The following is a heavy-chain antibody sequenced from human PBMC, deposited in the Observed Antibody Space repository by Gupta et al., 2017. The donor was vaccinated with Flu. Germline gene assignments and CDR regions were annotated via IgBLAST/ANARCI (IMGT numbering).Heavy chain of an antibody. D-gene: IGHD1-26*01. CDR2: IYPTGTT. CDR3: ARARGSLVSATLPRRWFDP. V-gene: IGHV4-31*02. J-gene: IGHJ5*02. Sequence: GKGLEWIAYIYPTGTTYYNPSLKSRITISMNTSENQFSLKLSSVTAADTAVYYCARARGSLVSATLPRRWFDPWGQGTLVTVSS.